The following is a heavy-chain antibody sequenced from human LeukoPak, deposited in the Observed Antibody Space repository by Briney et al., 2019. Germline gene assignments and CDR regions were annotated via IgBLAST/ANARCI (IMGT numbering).Heavy chain of an antibody. Sequence: SETLSLTCTVSGGSISSYYWSWIRQPPGKGLEWIGYIYYSGSTNNNPSLKSRVTISVDTSKNQFSLKLSSVTAADTAVYYCARHGLRYFDWLLSFDYWGQGTLVTVSS. CDR1: GGSISSYY. CDR2: IYYSGST. CDR3: ARHGLRYFDWLLSFDY. V-gene: IGHV4-59*08. J-gene: IGHJ4*02. D-gene: IGHD3-9*01.